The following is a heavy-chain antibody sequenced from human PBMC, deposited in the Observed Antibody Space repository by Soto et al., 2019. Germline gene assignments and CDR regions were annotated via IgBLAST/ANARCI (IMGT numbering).Heavy chain of an antibody. Sequence: ASVKVSCKGSGYTFTNYAIQWVRQAPGQRLEWMGWINAGNGHTKYSQNFQGRVTITRDTSASTAYMELSSLISEDAVVYYCARGIWTMTRGAYYFDNWGQGTLVTVSS. V-gene: IGHV1-3*01. D-gene: IGHD3-10*01. J-gene: IGHJ4*02. CDR1: GYTFTNYA. CDR2: INAGNGHT. CDR3: ARGIWTMTRGAYYFDN.